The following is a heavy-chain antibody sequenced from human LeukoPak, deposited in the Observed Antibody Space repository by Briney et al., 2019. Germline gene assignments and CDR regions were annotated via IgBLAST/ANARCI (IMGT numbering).Heavy chain of an antibody. Sequence: GGSLRLSCAASGFTFSSYEMNWVRQAPGKGLEWVSATSGSGGSTYYADSVKGRFTISRDNSKNTLYLQMNSLRAEDTAVYYCAKDRGGYSSSGFSYWGQGALVTVSS. D-gene: IGHD6-13*01. V-gene: IGHV3-23*01. CDR1: GFTFSSYE. CDR3: AKDRGGYSSSGFSY. CDR2: TSGSGGST. J-gene: IGHJ4*02.